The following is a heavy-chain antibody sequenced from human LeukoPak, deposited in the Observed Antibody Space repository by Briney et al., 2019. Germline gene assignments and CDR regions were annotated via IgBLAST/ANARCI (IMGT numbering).Heavy chain of an antibody. CDR3: ARAYGSGSHDYYYGMDV. CDR1: GLTFSSYG. V-gene: IGHV3-33*01. D-gene: IGHD3-10*01. J-gene: IGHJ6*04. Sequence: PGRSLRLSCAASGLTFSSYGMHWVRQAPGKGLEWVAVIWYDGSNKYYADSVKGRFTISRDNSKNTLYLQMNSLRAGDTAVYYCARAYGSGSHDYYYGMDVWGKGTTVTVSS. CDR2: IWYDGSNK.